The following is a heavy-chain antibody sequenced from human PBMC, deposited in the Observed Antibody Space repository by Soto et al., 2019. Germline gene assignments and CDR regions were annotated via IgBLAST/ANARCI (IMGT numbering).Heavy chain of an antibody. D-gene: IGHD3-16*01. V-gene: IGHV3-30-3*01. CDR1: GFTFSSYA. CDR2: ISYDGSNK. CDR3: ARGLSLSYSSKIEY. J-gene: IGHJ4*02. Sequence: GGSLRLSCAASGFTFSSYAMHWVRQAPGKGLEWVAGISYDGSNKYYADSVKGRFTISRDNSKNTLYLQMNSLRADDTAVYYCARGLSLSYSSKIEYWGQGTLVTVSS.